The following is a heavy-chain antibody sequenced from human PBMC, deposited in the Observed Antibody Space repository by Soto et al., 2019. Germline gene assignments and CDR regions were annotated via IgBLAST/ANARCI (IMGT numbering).Heavy chain of an antibody. J-gene: IGHJ4*02. CDR3: ARGNYGDSAYYFDY. Sequence: SETLSLTCTVSGGSISSGSYYWTWIRQHPGKGLEWIGYIYYSGSTYYNPSLKSRVTISVDTSKNQFSLKLSSVTAADTAVYYCARGNYGDSAYYFDYWGQGTLVTVSS. D-gene: IGHD4-17*01. V-gene: IGHV4-31*03. CDR2: IYYSGST. CDR1: GGSISSGSYY.